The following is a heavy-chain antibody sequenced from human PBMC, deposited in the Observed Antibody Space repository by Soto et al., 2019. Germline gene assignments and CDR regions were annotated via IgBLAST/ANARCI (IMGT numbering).Heavy chain of an antibody. D-gene: IGHD2-2*01. V-gene: IGHV3-23*01. CDR2: ISGSGGST. J-gene: IGHJ6*03. Sequence: PGGSLRLSCAASGFTFSSYAMSWVRQAPGKGLEWVSAISGSGGSTYYADSVKGRFTISRDNSKNTLYLQMNSLRAEDTAVYYCAKVSREDIVVVRHYYYYMDVWGKGTTVTVSS. CDR1: GFTFSSYA. CDR3: AKVSREDIVVVRHYYYYMDV.